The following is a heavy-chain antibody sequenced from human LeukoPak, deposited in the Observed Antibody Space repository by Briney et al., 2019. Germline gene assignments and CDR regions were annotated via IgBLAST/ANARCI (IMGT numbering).Heavy chain of an antibody. V-gene: IGHV3-48*01. J-gene: IGHJ4*02. CDR2: ISGTSSTI. D-gene: IGHD3-22*01. CDR3: AKVADYYDSSGYYY. CDR1: GFTFISYS. Sequence: GGSLRLSCAASGFTFISYSMNWVRQAPGKGLEWISYISGTSSTIYYADSVKGRFTISRDNAKNSLYLQMNSLRAEDTAVYYCAKVADYYDSSGYYYWGQGTLVTVSS.